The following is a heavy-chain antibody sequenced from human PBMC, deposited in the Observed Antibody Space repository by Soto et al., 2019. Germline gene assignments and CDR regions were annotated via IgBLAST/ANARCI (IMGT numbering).Heavy chain of an antibody. V-gene: IGHV3-15*07. J-gene: IGHJ4*02. CDR1: GFTFSNAW. D-gene: IGHD3-22*01. CDR2: IKSKTDGGTT. Sequence: PGGSLRLSCAASGFTFSNAWMNWVRQAPGKGLEWVGRIKSKTDGGTTDYAAPVKGRFTISRDDSKNTLYLQMNSLKTEDTAVYYRTTDYYYDSSGPHWGQGTLVTVSS. CDR3: TTDYYYDSSGPH.